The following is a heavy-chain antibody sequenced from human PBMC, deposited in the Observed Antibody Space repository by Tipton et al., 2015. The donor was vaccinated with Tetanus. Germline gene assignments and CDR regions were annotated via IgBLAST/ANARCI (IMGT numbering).Heavy chain of an antibody. D-gene: IGHD1-26*01. V-gene: IGHV4-31*02. CDR3: ARDQARGARGWNYFAY. CDR2: IYYSGST. J-gene: IGHJ4*02. CDR1: GGSISSGGYY. Sequence: LRLSCTVSGGSISSGGYYWSWIRQHPGKGLEWIGDIYYSGSTYYNPSLKSRVTISVDTSKNQFSLKLNSVTAADTAVYYCARDQARGARGWNYFAYWGQGTLVTVSS.